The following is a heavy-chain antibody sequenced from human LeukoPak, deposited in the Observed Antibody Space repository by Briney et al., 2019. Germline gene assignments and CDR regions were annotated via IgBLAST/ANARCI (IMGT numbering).Heavy chain of an antibody. Sequence: SETLSLTCTVSGGSISSYYWSWIRQPAGKGLEWIGRIYTSGSTNYNPSLKSRVTMSVDTSKNQFSLKLSSVTAADTAVYYCARDGSSGWYRYFDHWGQGTLVTVSS. V-gene: IGHV4-4*07. CDR1: GGSISSYY. J-gene: IGHJ4*02. D-gene: IGHD6-19*01. CDR3: ARDGSSGWYRYFDH. CDR2: IYTSGST.